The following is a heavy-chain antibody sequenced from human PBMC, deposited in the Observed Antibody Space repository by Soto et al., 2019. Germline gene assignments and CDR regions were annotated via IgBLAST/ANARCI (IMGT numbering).Heavy chain of an antibody. CDR1: GYSFTSYW. J-gene: IGHJ4*02. Sequence: GESLKISCKGSGYSFTSYWISWVRQMPGKGLEWMGRIDPSDSYTNYSPSFQGHVTISADKSISTAYLQWSSLKASDTAMYYCARHSPVGSSSWYSYYFDYWGQGTLVTVSS. V-gene: IGHV5-10-1*01. D-gene: IGHD6-13*01. CDR2: IDPSDSYT. CDR3: ARHSPVGSSSWYSYYFDY.